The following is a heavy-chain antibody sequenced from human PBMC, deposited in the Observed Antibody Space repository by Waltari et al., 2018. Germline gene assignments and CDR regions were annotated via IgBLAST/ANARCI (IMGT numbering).Heavy chain of an antibody. Sequence: QVQLVQSGAEVKKPGSSVKVSCKASGGTFSSYAISWVRQAPGQGRGWMGRIIPIFGTANYAQKFQGRVTITADKSTSTAYMELSSLRSEDTAVYYCARTALYSSGGTDYWGQGTLVIVSS. D-gene: IGHD6-19*01. V-gene: IGHV1-69*08. CDR2: IIPIFGTA. J-gene: IGHJ4*02. CDR1: GGTFSSYA. CDR3: ARTALYSSGGTDY.